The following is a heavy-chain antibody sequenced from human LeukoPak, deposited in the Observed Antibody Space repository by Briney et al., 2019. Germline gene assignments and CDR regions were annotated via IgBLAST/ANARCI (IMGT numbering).Heavy chain of an antibody. J-gene: IGHJ4*02. V-gene: IGHV5-51*01. CDR3: ARQSDGDYEIRFDY. CDR2: IYPGDSDT. Sequence: GESLKISCKSSGYSFTTYWIGWVRQMPGRGLEWMGIIYPGDSDTRYSPSFQGQVTISADKSISTAYLQWSSLKASDTAMYYCARQSDGDYEIRFDYWGQGTLVTVSS. D-gene: IGHD4-17*01. CDR1: GYSFTTYW.